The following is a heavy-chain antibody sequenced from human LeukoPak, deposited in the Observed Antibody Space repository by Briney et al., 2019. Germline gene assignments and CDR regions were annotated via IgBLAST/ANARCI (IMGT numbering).Heavy chain of an antibody. CDR3: ARDGLRGSGSYYYFDY. V-gene: IGHV1-69*01. CDR2: IIPIFGTA. Sequence: SVKVSCKASGGTFSSYAISWVRQAPGQGLEWMGGIIPIFGTANYAQKFQGGVTITADESTSTAYMELSSLRSEDTAVYYCARDGLRGSGSYYYFDYWGQGTLVTVSS. CDR1: GGTFSSYA. D-gene: IGHD3-10*01. J-gene: IGHJ4*02.